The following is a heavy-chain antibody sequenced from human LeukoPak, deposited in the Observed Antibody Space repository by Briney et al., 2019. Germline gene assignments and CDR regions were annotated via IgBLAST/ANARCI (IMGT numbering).Heavy chain of an antibody. CDR2: INPNSGGT. CDR1: GYTFTGYY. D-gene: IGHD1-26*01. Sequence: GASVKVSCNASGYTFTGYYMHWVRQAPGQGLEWMGWINPNSGGTNYAQKFQGRVTMTRDTSISTAYMELSRLRSDDTAVYYCARGVVGATTRSVLGYWGQGTLVTVSS. J-gene: IGHJ4*02. CDR3: ARGVVGATTRSVLGY. V-gene: IGHV1-2*02.